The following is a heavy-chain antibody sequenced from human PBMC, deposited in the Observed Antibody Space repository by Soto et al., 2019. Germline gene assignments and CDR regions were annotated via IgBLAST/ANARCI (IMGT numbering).Heavy chain of an antibody. V-gene: IGHV4-30-2*01. Sequence: QLQLQESGSGLVKPSQTLSLTCAVSGGSISSGGYSWTWIRQPPGKGLEWIGYIYHSGSTDYNPSRKSRVTISLDRSKNQFSLKLSSVTAADTAVYYCTGGNSAGSEYWGQGTLVTVSS. J-gene: IGHJ4*02. D-gene: IGHD2-8*02. CDR2: IYHSGST. CDR3: TGGNSAGSEY. CDR1: GGSISSGGYS.